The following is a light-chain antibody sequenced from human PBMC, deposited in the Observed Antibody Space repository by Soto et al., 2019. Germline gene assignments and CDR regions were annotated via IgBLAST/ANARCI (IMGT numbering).Light chain of an antibody. J-gene: IGKJ4*01. CDR1: LGIRND. Sequence: AIQLTQSPSALSASVGDRVTITCRASLGIRNDLGWYQQKPGEAPRLLVYGASTLQSGVPSRFSGSGSGTEFTLTISSLQLEYFGTYYCLQDYNYPLTFGGGTRLEI. V-gene: IGKV1-6*02. CDR2: GAS. CDR3: LQDYNYPLT.